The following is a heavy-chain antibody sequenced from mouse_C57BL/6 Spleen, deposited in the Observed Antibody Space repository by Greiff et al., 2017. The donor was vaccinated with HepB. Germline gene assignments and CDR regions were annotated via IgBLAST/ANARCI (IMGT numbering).Heavy chain of an antibody. Sequence: QVQLQQSGAELVRPGTSVKVSCKASGYAFTNYLIEWVKQRPGQGLEWIGVINPGSGGTNYNEKFKGKATMTADKSSSTAYMQLSSLTSEDSAVYFCARDTGYWGQGTLVTVSA. D-gene: IGHD1-1*01. V-gene: IGHV1-54*01. CDR1: GYAFTNYL. CDR2: INPGSGGT. CDR3: ARDTGY. J-gene: IGHJ3*01.